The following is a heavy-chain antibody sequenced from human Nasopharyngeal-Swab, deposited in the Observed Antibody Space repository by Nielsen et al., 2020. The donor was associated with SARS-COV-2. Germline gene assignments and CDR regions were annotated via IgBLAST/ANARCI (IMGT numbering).Heavy chain of an antibody. J-gene: IGHJ4*02. D-gene: IGHD3-22*01. CDR3: ARDIEGWLVVPSLSFDY. V-gene: IGHV1-18*01. Sequence: KLQGRVSMTTDTSTSTAYMELRSLRSDDTAVYYCARDIEGWLVVPSLSFDYWGQGTLVTVSS.